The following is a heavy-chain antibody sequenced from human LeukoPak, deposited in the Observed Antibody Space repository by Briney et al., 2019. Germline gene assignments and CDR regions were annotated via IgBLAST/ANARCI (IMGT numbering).Heavy chain of an antibody. D-gene: IGHD3-10*01. CDR2: IRGDGGDT. J-gene: IGHJ5*02. CDR1: GFTFSSYS. V-gene: IGHV3-74*01. CDR3: ARDAVAGSGSLET. Sequence: GGSLRLSCAASGFTFSSYSMNWVRQAPGKGLVWVSRIRGDGGDTNYEDSVKGRFTISRDNVMNTLHLQMNSLRAEDTAVYYCARDAVAGSGSLETWGQGTLVTVSS.